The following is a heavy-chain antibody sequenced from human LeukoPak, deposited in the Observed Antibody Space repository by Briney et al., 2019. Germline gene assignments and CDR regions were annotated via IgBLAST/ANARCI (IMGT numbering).Heavy chain of an antibody. CDR3: ARPIHPHRHVSYSSSWYFDY. V-gene: IGHV4-39*07. J-gene: IGHJ4*02. CDR2: IYYSGST. CDR1: GGSISSSSYY. Sequence: SETLSLTCTVSGGSISSSSYYWGWIRQPPGKGLEWIGSIYYSGSTYYNPSLKSRVTISVDTSKNQFSLKLSSVTAADTAVYYCARPIHPHRHVSYSSSWYFDYWGQGTLVTVSS. D-gene: IGHD6-13*01.